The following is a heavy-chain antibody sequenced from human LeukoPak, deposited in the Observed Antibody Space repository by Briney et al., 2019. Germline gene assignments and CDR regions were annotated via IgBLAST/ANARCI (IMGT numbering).Heavy chain of an antibody. CDR1: GFAFSSNW. Sequence: GRSLRLSCAASGFAFSSNWMHWVRQTPGKGLVWVSRINSGGSGTSYADSVEGRFTISRDNPKNTLYLQMNSLRAEDTAVYYCATSLGPLTEYWGQGTLVTVSS. J-gene: IGHJ4*02. CDR2: INSGGSGT. V-gene: IGHV3-74*01. D-gene: IGHD7-27*01. CDR3: ATSLGPLTEY.